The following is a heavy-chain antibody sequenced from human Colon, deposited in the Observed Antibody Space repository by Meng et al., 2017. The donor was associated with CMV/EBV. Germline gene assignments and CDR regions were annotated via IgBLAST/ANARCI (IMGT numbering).Heavy chain of an antibody. CDR3: AKGVTSGSTYRAFDI. Sequence: GESLKISCAASGFTFSTFAMGWVRQAPGKGLEWVSSIYSGGGATNYPDSVKGRFTISRDTSENTLHLQMSSLRVDDTALYYCAKGVTSGSTYRAFDILGQGTKVTVSS. D-gene: IGHD3-22*01. V-gene: IGHV3-23*03. CDR2: IYSGGGAT. J-gene: IGHJ3*02. CDR1: GFTFSTFA.